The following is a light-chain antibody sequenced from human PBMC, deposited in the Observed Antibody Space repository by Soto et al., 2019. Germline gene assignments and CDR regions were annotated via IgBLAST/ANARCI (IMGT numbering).Light chain of an antibody. CDR3: AAWDDSLNGYV. CDR1: STNIGSNT. V-gene: IGLV1-44*01. J-gene: IGLJ1*01. CDR2: SNN. Sequence: QSVLTQPPSASGTPGQRVTISCSGNSTNIGSNTVNWYKQLPGTAPKLLIYSNNQRPSGVPDRFSGSKSGTSASLAISGLQSEDEADYYCAAWDDSLNGYVFGTGTKVTVL.